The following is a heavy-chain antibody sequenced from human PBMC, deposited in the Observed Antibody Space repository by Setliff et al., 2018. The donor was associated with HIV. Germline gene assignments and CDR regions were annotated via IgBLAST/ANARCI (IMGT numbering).Heavy chain of an antibody. CDR3: ARGLSFYDPGGFDY. CDR2: IYTSGST. J-gene: IGHJ4*02. CDR1: GDSISSYY. V-gene: IGHV4-4*09. Sequence: SETLSLTCTVSGDSISSYYWSWIRQPPGKGLEWIGYIYTSGSTNYNHSLKIRVTISVDTSKNQFYLNLSSVTAAYTAVYYCARGLSFYDPGGFDYWGQGTLVTVSS. D-gene: IGHD3-22*01.